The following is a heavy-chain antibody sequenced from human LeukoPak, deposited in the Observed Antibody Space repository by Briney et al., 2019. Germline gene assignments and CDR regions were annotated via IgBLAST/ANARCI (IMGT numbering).Heavy chain of an antibody. CDR3: AREVAGTGFDI. CDR1: GYTFTSYE. D-gene: IGHD6-19*01. Sequence: GASVKVSCKASGYTFTSYEINWVRQATGQGLEWMGWMNPNSGNTGYAQKFQGRVTITRNTSISTAYMELSSLRSEDTAVYYCAREVAGTGFDIWGQGTMVTVSS. J-gene: IGHJ3*02. CDR2: MNPNSGNT. V-gene: IGHV1-8*03.